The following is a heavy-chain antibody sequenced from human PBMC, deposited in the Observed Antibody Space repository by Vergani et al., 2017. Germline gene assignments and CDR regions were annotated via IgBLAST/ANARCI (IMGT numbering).Heavy chain of an antibody. CDR2: IYSGGST. CDR1: GFIFSTYA. Sequence: EVQLLESGGDLVQPGGSLRLSCTASGFIFSTYAMSWVRQAPGKGLEWVSVIYSGGSTYYADSVKGRFTISRDNSKNTLYLQMNSLRAEDTAVYYCARAYGDYGEVGFDPWGQGTLVTVSS. CDR3: ARAYGDYGEVGFDP. V-gene: IGHV3-66*02. J-gene: IGHJ5*02. D-gene: IGHD4-17*01.